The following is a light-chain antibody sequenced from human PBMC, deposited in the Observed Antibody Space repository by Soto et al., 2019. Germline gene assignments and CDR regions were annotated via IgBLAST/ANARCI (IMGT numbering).Light chain of an antibody. Sequence: EIVLTQSPGTLSLSPGERATLSCRASQSISSSYLAWYQQPPGPAPRLLIYGASSRATGIPDSFSGSGAGTDFTITISRLEPEDFAVYYCQQYGTSRLTFGGGTKVEIK. CDR2: GAS. CDR1: QSISSSY. CDR3: QQYGTSRLT. J-gene: IGKJ4*01. V-gene: IGKV3-20*01.